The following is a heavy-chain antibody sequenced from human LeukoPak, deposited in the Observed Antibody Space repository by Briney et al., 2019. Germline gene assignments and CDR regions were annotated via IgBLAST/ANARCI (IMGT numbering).Heavy chain of an antibody. J-gene: IGHJ6*02. D-gene: IGHD3-22*01. V-gene: IGHV3-9*01. CDR1: GFTFDDYA. CDR2: ISWNSGSI. Sequence: GRSLRLSCAASGFTFDDYAMHWVRQAPGKGLEWVSGISWNSGSIGYADSVKGRFTISRDNAKNSLYLQMNSLRAEDTALYYCAIGPSHYYDSRGYGMDVWGQGTTVTVSS. CDR3: AIGPSHYYDSRGYGMDV.